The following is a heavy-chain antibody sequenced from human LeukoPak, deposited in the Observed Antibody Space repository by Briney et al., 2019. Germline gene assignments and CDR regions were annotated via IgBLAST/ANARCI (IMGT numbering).Heavy chain of an antibody. V-gene: IGHV3-74*01. CDR3: STVGFSPIRSSHH. J-gene: IGHJ1*01. D-gene: IGHD2-21*02. CDR2: ITSDGRTT. Sequence: GGSLRLSCVAPGFTFSSNWMHWVRQAPGKGLAWVSRITSDGRTTSYADSVKGRFTISRDNGKNTLYLQMNSLRAEDTAVYYCSTVGFSPIRSSHHGGRGPLVTSPQ. CDR1: GFTFSSNW.